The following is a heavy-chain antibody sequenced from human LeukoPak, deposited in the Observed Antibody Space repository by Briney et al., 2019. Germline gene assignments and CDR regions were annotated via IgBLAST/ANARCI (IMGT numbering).Heavy chain of an antibody. D-gene: IGHD4-17*01. Sequence: GGSLRLSCAASGFTEFAFSSYAMCWVRQAPRKGLDWVSTITSAGTIYYADSVKGRFTISRDISKDTLYLQMNSLRAEDTAVYYCAQNYGDYFHASPIWGQGTLVTVSS. J-gene: IGHJ3*02. CDR2: ITSAGTI. V-gene: IGHV3-23*01. CDR1: GFTEFAFSSYA. CDR3: AQNYGDYFHASPI.